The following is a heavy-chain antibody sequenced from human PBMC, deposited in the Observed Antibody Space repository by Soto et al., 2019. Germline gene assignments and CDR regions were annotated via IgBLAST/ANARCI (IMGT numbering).Heavy chain of an antibody. CDR2: INSDGSST. CDR1: GFTFSSYW. V-gene: IGHV3-74*01. J-gene: IGHJ4*02. D-gene: IGHD6-13*01. Sequence: EVQLVESGGGLVQPGGSLRLSCAASGFTFSSYWMHWVRQAPGKGLVWVSRINSDGSSTSYADSVKGRFTISRDNAKNTLYLQMKSVRAEDTAVYYCERISFPDDPGIAAAFDYWGQGTLVTVSS. CDR3: ERISFPDDPGIAAAFDY.